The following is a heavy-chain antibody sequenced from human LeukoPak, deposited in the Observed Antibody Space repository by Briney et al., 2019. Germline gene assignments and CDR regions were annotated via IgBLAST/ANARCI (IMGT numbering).Heavy chain of an antibody. J-gene: IGHJ4*02. CDR3: APPGLAGYSFALGY. Sequence: GGSLRLSCAASGFTFSDYAMHWVRQAPGKGLEWVAVITYDGSKKYYADSVKGRVTISRDNSKNTLYLQMNSLRGEDTAVYYCAPPGLAGYSFALGYWGQGTLVTVTS. CDR1: GFTFSDYA. D-gene: IGHD5-18*01. V-gene: IGHV3-30*03. CDR2: ITYDGSKK.